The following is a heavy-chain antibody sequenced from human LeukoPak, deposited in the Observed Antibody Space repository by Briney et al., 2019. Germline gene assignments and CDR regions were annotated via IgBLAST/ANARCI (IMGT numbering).Heavy chain of an antibody. V-gene: IGHV1-18*01. J-gene: IGHJ4*02. CDR1: GYTFTNYA. CDR3: ARDDGLGYCSSMTCYVFDS. CDR2: ISAYNYNT. Sequence: ASVKVSCKSSGYTFTNYAVSWLRQAPGQGLEWMGWISAYNYNTNYAQKFQGRLTMTTDPSTNTGYMELRSLRSDDTAVYYCARDDGLGYCSSMTCYVFDSWGQGTLVTVSS. D-gene: IGHD2-2*01.